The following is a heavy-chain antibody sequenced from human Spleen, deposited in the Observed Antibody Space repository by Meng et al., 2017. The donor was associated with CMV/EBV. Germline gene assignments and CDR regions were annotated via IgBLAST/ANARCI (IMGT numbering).Heavy chain of an antibody. J-gene: IGHJ4*02. V-gene: IGHV3-11*01. D-gene: IGHD6-6*01. CDR2: ITSSGSAI. Sequence: LSLTCAASGFTFSDYYMYWVRQAPGKGLEWVSYITSSGSAIYYADSVKGRFTVSRDNARNSLYLQMDGLRAEDTAMYYCARDYSGGEYSSSSLGYWGQGTLVTVSS. CDR1: GFTFSDYY. CDR3: ARDYSGGEYSSSSLGY.